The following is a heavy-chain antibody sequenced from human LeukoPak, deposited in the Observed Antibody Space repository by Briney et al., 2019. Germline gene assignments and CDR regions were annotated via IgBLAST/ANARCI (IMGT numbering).Heavy chain of an antibody. V-gene: IGHV3-23*01. J-gene: IGHJ4*02. D-gene: IGHD3-10*01. Sequence: GGSLRLSCAASGFTFSNYGMNWGRQAPGKGLEWVSIITSGVGITYCADSVKGRFTISRDNSKNTLYLQMNSLRAEDTAVYYCAKGDYYDFDYWGQGTLVTVSS. CDR3: AKGDYYDFDY. CDR1: GFTFSNYG. CDR2: ITSGVGIT.